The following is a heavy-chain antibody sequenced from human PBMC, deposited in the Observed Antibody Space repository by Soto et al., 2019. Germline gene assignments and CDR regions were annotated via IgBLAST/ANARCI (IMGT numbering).Heavy chain of an antibody. CDR1: GGSFSGYY. V-gene: IGHV4-34*01. J-gene: IGHJ6*03. CDR3: ARGGYCSSTSCYSANSYYMDV. Sequence: SETLSLTCAVYGGSFSGYYWSWIRQPPGKGLEWIGEINHSGSTNYNPSLKSRVTISVDTSKNQFSLKLSSVTAADTAVYYCARGGYCSSTSCYSANSYYMDVWGKGTTVTVSS. D-gene: IGHD2-2*01. CDR2: INHSGST.